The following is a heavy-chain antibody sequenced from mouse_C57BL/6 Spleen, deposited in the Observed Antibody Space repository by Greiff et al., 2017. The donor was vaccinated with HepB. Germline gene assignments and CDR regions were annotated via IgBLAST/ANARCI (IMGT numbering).Heavy chain of an antibody. V-gene: IGHV5-16*01. Sequence: EVQRVESEGGLVQPGSSMKLSCTASGFTFSDYYMAWVRQVPEKGLEWVANINYDGSSTYYLDSLKSRFIISRDNAKNILYLQMSSLKSEDTATYYCAREGDYDDAMDYWGQGTSVTVSS. J-gene: IGHJ4*01. D-gene: IGHD2-4*01. CDR2: INYDGSST. CDR3: AREGDYDDAMDY. CDR1: GFTFSDYY.